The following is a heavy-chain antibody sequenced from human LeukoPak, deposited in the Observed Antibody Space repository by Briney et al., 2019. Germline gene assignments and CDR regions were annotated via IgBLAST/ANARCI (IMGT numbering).Heavy chain of an antibody. CDR2: ISSSSSSI. CDR3: ARHLYRAFDY. Sequence: GGSLRLSCAASGFTFSTFSMNWVRQAPGKGLEWGSYISSSSSSIYYAESVKGRFTSSRDSAKHSLYLQMNGLRDEDTAVYYCARHLYRAFDYWGQGTLVTVSS. D-gene: IGHD1-26*01. V-gene: IGHV3-48*02. J-gene: IGHJ4*02. CDR1: GFTFSTFS.